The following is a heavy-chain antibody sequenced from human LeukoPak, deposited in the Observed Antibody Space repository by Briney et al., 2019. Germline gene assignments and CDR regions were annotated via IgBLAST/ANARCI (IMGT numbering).Heavy chain of an antibody. CDR1: GYTLTELS. V-gene: IGHV1-24*01. Sequence: ASVKVSCKVSGYTLTELSMHWVRQAPGKGLEWMGGFGPEDGETIYAQKFQGRVTMTEDTSTDTAYMELSSLRSEDTAVYYCATGYCTNGVCPPGAFDIWGQGTMVTVSS. CDR2: FGPEDGET. CDR3: ATGYCTNGVCPPGAFDI. J-gene: IGHJ3*02. D-gene: IGHD2-8*01.